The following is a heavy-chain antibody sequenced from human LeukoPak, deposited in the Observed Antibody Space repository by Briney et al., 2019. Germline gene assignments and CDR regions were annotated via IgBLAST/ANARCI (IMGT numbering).Heavy chain of an antibody. J-gene: IGHJ3*02. CDR3: ARDPGGDLYHDAFDI. V-gene: IGHV1-46*03. Sequence: ASVKVSCKASGYTFTSYYMHWVRQAPGQGLEWMGIINPSGGSTSYAQKFQGRVTMTRDTSTGTVYMELSSLRSEDTAVYYCARDPGGDLYHDAFDIWGQGTMVTVSS. D-gene: IGHD4-17*01. CDR1: GYTFTSYY. CDR2: INPSGGST.